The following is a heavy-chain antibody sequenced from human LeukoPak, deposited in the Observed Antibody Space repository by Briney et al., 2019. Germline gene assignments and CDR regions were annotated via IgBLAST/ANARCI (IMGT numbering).Heavy chain of an antibody. J-gene: IGHJ4*02. CDR3: ARGEVGVGSTLFDY. CDR1: GFTFSSYE. D-gene: IGHD1-26*01. Sequence: PGGSLRLSCAASGFTFSSYEMNWVRQSPGKGLEWVSYISGSGSSKYYADSVKGRFTISRDNAKNSLYLQMNSLRVEDTAVYYCARGEVGVGSTLFDYWGQGTLVTVSS. CDR2: ISGSGSSK. V-gene: IGHV3-48*03.